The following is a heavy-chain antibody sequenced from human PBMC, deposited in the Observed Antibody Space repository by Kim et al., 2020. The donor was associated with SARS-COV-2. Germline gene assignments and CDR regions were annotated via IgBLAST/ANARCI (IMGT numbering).Heavy chain of an antibody. CDR3: ARGPGGCTNGVCSHSEYYYYYYGMDV. V-gene: IGHV1-69*13. J-gene: IGHJ6*02. D-gene: IGHD2-8*01. Sequence: SVKVSCKASGGTFSSYAISWVRQAPGQGLEWMGGIIPIFGTANYAQKFQGRVTITADESTSTAYMELSSLRSEDTAVYYCARGPGGCTNGVCSHSEYYYYYYGMDVWGQGTTVTASS. CDR2: IIPIFGTA. CDR1: GGTFSSYA.